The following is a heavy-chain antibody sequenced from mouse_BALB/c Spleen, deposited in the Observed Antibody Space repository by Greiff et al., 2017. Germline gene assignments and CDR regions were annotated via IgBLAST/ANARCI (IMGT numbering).Heavy chain of an antibody. CDR1: GFAFSSYW. J-gene: IGHJ2*01. CDR3: AKGNGWDRYFDY. CDR2: IYPGDGDT. V-gene: IGHV1-80*01. D-gene: IGHD4-1*01. Sequence: QVQLQQPGAELVRPGSSVKISCKASGFAFSSYWMNWVKQTPGQGLEWIGQIYPGDGDTNYHGKFKGKATLTADKSSSTAYMQLSSLTSEDSAVYCYAKGNGWDRYFDYWGQGTTLTVSS.